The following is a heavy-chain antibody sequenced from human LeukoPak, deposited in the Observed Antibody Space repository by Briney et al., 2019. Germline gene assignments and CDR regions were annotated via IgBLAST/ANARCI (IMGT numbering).Heavy chain of an antibody. V-gene: IGHV3-53*01. J-gene: IGHJ2*01. CDR3: ARDRAPPTSWYFDL. CDR2: LYSAGDI. D-gene: IGHD3-10*01. CDR1: GFTFSSYA. Sequence: PGGSLRLSCAASGFTFSSYAMSWVRQAPGKGLEWVSILYSAGDIYYVDSVKGRFTISRDNSRNTLYLQMNSLRVEDSAVYYCARDRAPPTSWYFDLWGRGTLVTVSS.